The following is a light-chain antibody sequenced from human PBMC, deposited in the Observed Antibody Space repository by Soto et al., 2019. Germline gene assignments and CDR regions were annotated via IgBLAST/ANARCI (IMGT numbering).Light chain of an antibody. CDR3: QRYNRWPLS. J-gene: IGKJ4*01. CDR1: QGIGST. CDR2: DAS. Sequence: TLMTQSPATLCMSPGERATVSCRASQGIGSTLAWYQQKHGQTPKLLIYDASTRATGVPARFSGGGYGTEFNLTINSLQSEDFAVYYCQRYNRWPLSFGGGTKVDIK. V-gene: IGKV3-15*01.